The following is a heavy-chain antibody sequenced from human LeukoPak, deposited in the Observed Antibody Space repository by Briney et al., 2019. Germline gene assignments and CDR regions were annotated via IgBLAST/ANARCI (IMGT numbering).Heavy chain of an antibody. CDR3: ARHVAPDMDYFDY. CDR2: IRYTGST. CDR1: GGSISNYY. J-gene: IGHJ4*02. D-gene: IGHD2-15*01. Sequence: SETLSLTCTVSGGSISNYYWTWIRQSPGKRPEWLAYIRYTGSTNYNPSLKSRLSLSVDTSKNQFSLTLTSVTAADTAVYYCARHVAPDMDYFDYWGPGTLVTVSP. V-gene: IGHV4-59*08.